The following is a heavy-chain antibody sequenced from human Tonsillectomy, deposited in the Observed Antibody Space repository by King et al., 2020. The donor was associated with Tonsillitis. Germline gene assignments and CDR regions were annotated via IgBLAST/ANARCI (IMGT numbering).Heavy chain of an antibody. D-gene: IGHD4-17*01. CDR3: AKDGMTTVTYHYFDH. J-gene: IGHJ4*02. CDR2: ISGSGGST. Sequence: VQLVESGGGLVQPGGSLRLSCAASGFTFNNYVMTWVRQAPGKGLEWVSAISGSGGSTYYADSVKGRFTISRDNSKNTLYLQMNSLSAEDTAVYYCAKDGMTTVTYHYFDHWGQGTLATVSS. V-gene: IGHV3-23*04. CDR1: GFTFNNYV.